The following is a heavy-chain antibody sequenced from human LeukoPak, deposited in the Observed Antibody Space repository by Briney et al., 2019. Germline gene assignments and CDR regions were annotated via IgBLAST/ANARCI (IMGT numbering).Heavy chain of an antibody. D-gene: IGHD3-22*01. CDR3: ARGSIYYDSSGYLRSDY. CDR1: GFTVSSNY. V-gene: IGHV3-53*01. Sequence: GGSLRLSCAASGFTVSSNYMSWVRQAPGKGLEWVSVIYSGGSTYYADSVKGRFTISRDNAKNSLYLQMNSLRAEDTAVYYCARGSIYYDSSGYLRSDYWGQGTLVTVSS. CDR2: IYSGGST. J-gene: IGHJ4*02.